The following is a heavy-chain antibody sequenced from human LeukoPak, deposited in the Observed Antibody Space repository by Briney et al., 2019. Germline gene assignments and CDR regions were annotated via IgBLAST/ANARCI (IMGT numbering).Heavy chain of an antibody. CDR2: ISTYNGNT. V-gene: IGHV1-18*01. J-gene: IGHJ4*02. D-gene: IGHD6-19*01. Sequence: GASVKVSCKASGYTFSSYGISWVRQAPGQGLEWMGWISTYNGNTNYAQKLQGRVTMTTDTSTTTAYMELRSLRSDDTAVYYCARVGGPRWQVPDDYWGQGTLVTVSS. CDR1: GYTFSSYG. CDR3: ARVGGPRWQVPDDY.